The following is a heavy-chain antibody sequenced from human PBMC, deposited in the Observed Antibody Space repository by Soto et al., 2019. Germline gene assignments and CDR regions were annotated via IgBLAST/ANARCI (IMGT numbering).Heavy chain of an antibody. CDR1: GGSISSCSYY. CDR2: IYYSGST. CDR3: ARRLTIWFGESHAFDI. D-gene: IGHD3-10*01. V-gene: IGHV4-39*01. Sequence: SETLSLTCTVSGGSISSCSYYWGWIRQPPGKGLEWIGSIYYSGSTYYNPSLKSRVTISVDTSKNQFSLKLSSVTAADTAVYYCARRLTIWFGESHAFDIWGQGTMVTVSS. J-gene: IGHJ3*02.